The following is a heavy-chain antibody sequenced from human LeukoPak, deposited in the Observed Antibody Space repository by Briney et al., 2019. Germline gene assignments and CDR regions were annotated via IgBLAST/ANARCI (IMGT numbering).Heavy chain of an antibody. V-gene: IGHV3-30*02. J-gene: IGHJ4*02. D-gene: IGHD3-3*01. CDR1: GFTFSDYG. CDR2: IRYDGSNK. Sequence: PGGSLRLSCAASGFTFSDYGMHWVRQAPGKGLEWVAFIRYDGSNKYCADSVKGRFTISRDNSKNTLYLQMNSLRAEDTAVYYCAKDQAIFGVVITEFDYWGQGTLVTVSP. CDR3: AKDQAIFGVVITEFDY.